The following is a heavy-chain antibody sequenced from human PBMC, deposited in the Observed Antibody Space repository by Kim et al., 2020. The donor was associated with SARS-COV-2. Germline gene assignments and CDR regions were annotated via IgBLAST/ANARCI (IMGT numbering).Heavy chain of an antibody. CDR1: GFTFSSYT. CDR2: ISNSSSYI. J-gene: IGHJ3*01. V-gene: IGHV3-21*01. D-gene: IGHD2-2*01. Sequence: GGSLRLSCAASGFTFSSYTMNWVRQAPGKGLEWVSYISNSSSYIYYADSVKGRFTISRDNTKNSLYLQMNSLRAEDTAVYYCARDHRAGTPAGVGWGQG. CDR3: ARDHRAGTPAGVG.